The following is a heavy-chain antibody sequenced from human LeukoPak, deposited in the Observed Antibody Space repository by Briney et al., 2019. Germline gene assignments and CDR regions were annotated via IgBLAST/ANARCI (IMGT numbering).Heavy chain of an antibody. J-gene: IGHJ4*02. D-gene: IGHD4-11*01. CDR3: ARFVYSNYLAY. CDR1: GFTVSSNY. Sequence: PGGSLRLSCAASGFTVSSNYMSWVRQAPGKGLEWVSGISGSGGSTYYADSVKGRFTISRDNSKNTLYLLMNSLRAEDTAVYYCARFVYSNYLAYWGQGTLVTVFS. CDR2: ISGSGGST. V-gene: IGHV3-23*01.